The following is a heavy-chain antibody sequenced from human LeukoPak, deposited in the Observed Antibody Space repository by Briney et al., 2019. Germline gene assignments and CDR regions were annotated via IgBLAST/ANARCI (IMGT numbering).Heavy chain of an antibody. Sequence: SETLSLTCTVSGGSISSSSYYWGWIRQPPGKGLEWIGSIYYSGSTYYNPSLKSRVTISVDTSKNQFSLKLSSVTAADTAVYYCARGRSYDSCMDVWGKGTTVTVSS. CDR3: ARGRSYDSCMDV. J-gene: IGHJ6*03. V-gene: IGHV4-39*07. CDR2: IYYSGST. CDR1: GGSISSSSYY. D-gene: IGHD3-3*01.